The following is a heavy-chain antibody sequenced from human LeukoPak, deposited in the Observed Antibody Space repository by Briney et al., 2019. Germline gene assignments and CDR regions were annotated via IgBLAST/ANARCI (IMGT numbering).Heavy chain of an antibody. D-gene: IGHD3-10*01. CDR3: AFGAGWELRFDP. V-gene: IGHV3-74*01. CDR1: GFTFSDYN. Sequence: GGSLRLSCAASGFTFSDYNMRWIRQAPGMGLVWVSRIDSDGSETNYADSVKGRFTISRDNAKNTLYLQMNSLTAEDTAVYYCAFGAGWELRFDPWGQGILVTVSS. J-gene: IGHJ5*02. CDR2: IDSDGSET.